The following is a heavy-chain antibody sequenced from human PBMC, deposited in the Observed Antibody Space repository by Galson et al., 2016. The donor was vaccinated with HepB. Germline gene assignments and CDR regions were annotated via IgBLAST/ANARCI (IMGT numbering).Heavy chain of an antibody. CDR3: ALRYRGGDCLSSTGAIDY. CDR1: GVSVSSSNW. CDR2: IYYRGST. V-gene: IGHV4-4*02. D-gene: IGHD2-21*02. J-gene: IGHJ4*02. Sequence: SETLSLTCAVSGVSVSSSNWWTWVRQPPGKGVEWIGEIYYRGSTNYNPSLKSRVNISVDKSRNQFSPTLTSVTSADTGMYYCALRYRGGDCLSSTGAIDYWGPGSLVTVSS.